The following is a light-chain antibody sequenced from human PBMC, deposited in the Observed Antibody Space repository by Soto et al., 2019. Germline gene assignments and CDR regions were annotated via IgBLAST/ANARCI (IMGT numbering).Light chain of an antibody. CDR3: SSYAGNNNLV. Sequence: QSALTQPPSASGSPGQSVTISCTGTSSDVGGYNYVSWYQQHPGKAPKLMIYEVSERPSGVPDRFSGSKSGNTASLTVSELQAEDEADYYCSSYAGNNNLVFGGGTKLTVL. J-gene: IGLJ2*01. CDR1: SSDVGGYNY. V-gene: IGLV2-8*01. CDR2: EVS.